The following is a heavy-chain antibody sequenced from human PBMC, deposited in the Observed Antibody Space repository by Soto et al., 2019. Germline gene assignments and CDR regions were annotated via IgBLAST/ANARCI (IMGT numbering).Heavy chain of an antibody. Sequence: QAPGRGLEWVAVISYDGGNKYYADSVKGRFTISRDNSKNTLYLQMNSLRPEDTAVYYCAKGAGRRFYDASSFLDFWGQGTLVTVSS. V-gene: IGHV3-30*04. J-gene: IGHJ4*02. CDR2: ISYDGGNK. CDR3: AKGAGRRFYDASSFLDF. D-gene: IGHD3-22*01.